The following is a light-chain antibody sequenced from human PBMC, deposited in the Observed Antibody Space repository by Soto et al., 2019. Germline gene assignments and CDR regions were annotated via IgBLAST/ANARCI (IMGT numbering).Light chain of an antibody. V-gene: IGKV3-20*01. CDR2: GAS. CDR3: QQYGSSLLT. CDR1: QSVSSSY. Sequence: EIVLTQSPGTLPLSPGERATLSCRASQSVSSSYLAGYRQKPGQAPRLLIYGASSRATGIPDRFSGSGSGTDFTRTISGLELEDFAVYYCQQYGSSLLTFGGGTKVESK. J-gene: IGKJ4*01.